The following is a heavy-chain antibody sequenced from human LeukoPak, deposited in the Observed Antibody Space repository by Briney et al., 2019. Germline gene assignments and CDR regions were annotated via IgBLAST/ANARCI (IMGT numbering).Heavy chain of an antibody. D-gene: IGHD1-26*01. CDR1: GFTFSSYW. CDR3: ARPATIGLGAFDI. CDR2: IYSGGST. V-gene: IGHV3-53*01. J-gene: IGHJ3*02. Sequence: GGSLRLSCAASGFTFSSYWMSWVRQAPGKGLEWVSVIYSGGSTYYADSVKGRFTISRDNSKNTLYLQMNSLRAEDTAVYYCARPATIGLGAFDIWGQGTMVTVSS.